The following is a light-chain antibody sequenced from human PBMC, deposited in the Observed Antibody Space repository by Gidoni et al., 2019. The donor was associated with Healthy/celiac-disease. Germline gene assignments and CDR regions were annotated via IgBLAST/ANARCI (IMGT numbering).Light chain of an antibody. J-gene: IGKJ3*01. V-gene: IGKV1-27*01. CDR2: EAS. CDR1: QGISNY. CDR3: QKYNSAPPIT. Sequence: DIQMTQSPSSLSASVGDRVTITCRASQGISNYLAWYQQKPGKVPKLLIYEASTLQSGVPSRFSGSGSGAEFTLTISSLQPEDVATYYCQKYNSAPPITFGPGTKVDIK.